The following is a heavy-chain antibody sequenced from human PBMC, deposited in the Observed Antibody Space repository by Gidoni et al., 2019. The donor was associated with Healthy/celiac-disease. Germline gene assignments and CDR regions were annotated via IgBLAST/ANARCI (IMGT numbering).Heavy chain of an antibody. V-gene: IGHV4-59*01. Sequence: VQLQESGPGLVKPSETLSLTCPVSGGSISSYYWCWIRQPPGKGLEWIGYIYYSGSTNYNTSLKSRVTISVDTSKNKFSLKLSSVTAADTAVYYCARSKTADWYFDLWGRGTLVTVSS. CDR2: IYYSGST. J-gene: IGHJ2*01. CDR1: GGSISSYY. CDR3: ARSKTADWYFDL.